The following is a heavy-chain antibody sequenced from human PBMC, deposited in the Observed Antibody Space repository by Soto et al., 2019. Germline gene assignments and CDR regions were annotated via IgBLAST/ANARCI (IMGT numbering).Heavy chain of an antibody. D-gene: IGHD2-15*01. CDR1: GGTFNTYT. CDR3: ARIPRYSYPTSDPLDN. Sequence: GASVKVSCKASGGTFNTYTFSWVRQAPGQGLEWMGSILPIMGSVNYAHDFRGRLSITADPSTTTAYMELTSLTSHDMAIYYCARIPRYSYPTSDPLDNWGQGTLVTVSS. V-gene: IGHV1-69*08. CDR2: ILPIMGSV. J-gene: IGHJ4*02.